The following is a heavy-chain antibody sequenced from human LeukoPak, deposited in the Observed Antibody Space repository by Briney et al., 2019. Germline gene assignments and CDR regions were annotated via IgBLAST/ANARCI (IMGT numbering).Heavy chain of an antibody. CDR1: GYTFTSYG. D-gene: IGHD6-6*01. CDR2: ISAYNGNT. CDR3: ARGLERMYSSSSFDP. Sequence: ASVKVSSKASGYTFTSYGISWVRQAPGQGLEWMGWISAYNGNTNYAQKLQGRVTMTTDTSTSTAYMELRSLRSDDTAVYYCARGLERMYSSSSFDPWGQGTLVTVSS. J-gene: IGHJ5*02. V-gene: IGHV1-18*01.